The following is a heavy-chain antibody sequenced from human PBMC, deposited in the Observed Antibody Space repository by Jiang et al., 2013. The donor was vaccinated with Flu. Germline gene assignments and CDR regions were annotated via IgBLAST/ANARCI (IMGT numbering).Heavy chain of an antibody. J-gene: IGHJ4*02. V-gene: IGHV1-18*01. CDR3: ARGGGVYSTPDYFDY. CDR1: GYIFSTYG. CDR2: IRTNNGDT. D-gene: IGHD3-16*01. Sequence: VKVSCKASGYIFSTYGINWVRQAPGQGLEWLGWIRTNNGDTKYAQKVQGRVTMTTDTSMRIAYLELRSLRSDDTAVYYCARGGGVYSTPDYFDYWGQGTLVTVSS.